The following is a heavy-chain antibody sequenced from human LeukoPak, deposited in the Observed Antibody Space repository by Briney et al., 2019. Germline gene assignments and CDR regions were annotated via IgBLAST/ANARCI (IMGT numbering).Heavy chain of an antibody. CDR1: GFTFSTYA. J-gene: IGHJ4*02. CDR2: ISDSGVRT. V-gene: IGHV3-23*01. D-gene: IGHD1-26*01. CDR3: ASGSYFEDYFDY. Sequence: GGSLRLSCAASGFTFSTYAMSWVRQAPGKGREGVSGISDSGVRTHYADSVKGRFTISRDNSKNTLYLQKNSLRAEDTTVYHCASGSYFEDYFDYWGQGILVTVSS.